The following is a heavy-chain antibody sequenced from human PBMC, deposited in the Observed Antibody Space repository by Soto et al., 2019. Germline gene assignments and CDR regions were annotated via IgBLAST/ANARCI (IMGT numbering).Heavy chain of an antibody. CDR1: GGSVSSGSYY. V-gene: IGHV4-61*01. Sequence: SETLSLTCTVSGGSVSSGSYYWSWIRQPPGKGLEWIGYIYYSGSTNYNPSLKSRVTISVDTSKNQFSLKLSSVTAADTAVYYCARGQDTDMGSRGGYYYYGMDVWGQGTTVTVYS. CDR3: ARGQDTDMGSRGGYYYYGMDV. J-gene: IGHJ6*02. CDR2: IYYSGST. D-gene: IGHD5-18*01.